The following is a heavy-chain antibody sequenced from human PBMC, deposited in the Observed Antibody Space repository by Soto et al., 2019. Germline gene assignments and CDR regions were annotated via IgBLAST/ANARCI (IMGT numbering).Heavy chain of an antibody. J-gene: IGHJ4*02. D-gene: IGHD3-16*02. CDR1: GGSFSGYY. Sequence: QVQLQQWGAGLLKPSETLSLTCAVYGGSFSGYYWSWIRQPPGKGLEWIGEINHSGSTNYNPSLKSRVTISVDTSKNQFSLKLSYVTAADTAVYYCASAALSGDLDYWGQGTLVTVSS. V-gene: IGHV4-34*01. CDR3: ASAALSGDLDY. CDR2: INHSGST.